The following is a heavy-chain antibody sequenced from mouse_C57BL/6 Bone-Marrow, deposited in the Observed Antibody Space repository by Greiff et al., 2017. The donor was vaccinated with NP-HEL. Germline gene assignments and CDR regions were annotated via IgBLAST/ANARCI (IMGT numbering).Heavy chain of an antibody. V-gene: IGHV1-59*01. D-gene: IGHD1-1*01. Sequence: VQLQQPGAELVRPGTSVKLSCKASGYTFTSYWMHWVKQRPGQGLEWIGVIDPSDSYTNYNQKFKGKATLTVDTSSSTAYMQLSSLTSEDSAVYYCATFITTARDYWGQGTSVTVSS. CDR3: ATFITTARDY. J-gene: IGHJ4*01. CDR1: GYTFTSYW. CDR2: IDPSDSYT.